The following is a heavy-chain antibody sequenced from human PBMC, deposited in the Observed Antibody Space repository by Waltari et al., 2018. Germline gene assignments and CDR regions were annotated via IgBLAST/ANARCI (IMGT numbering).Heavy chain of an antibody. CDR1: GGSIISYC. CDR3: ARTDYQHFFDY. J-gene: IGHJ4*02. CDR2: IYSRGTP. D-gene: IGHD3-16*01. Sequence: QVHLLESGPGLVKPSETLSLTCNVSGGSIISYCWSWIRQPAGKGLEWMGRIYSRGTPNTTPSLHGRVSMSVDTSKNQISLQLSSVTAADAAVYYCARTDYQHFFDYWGQGILVTVSS. V-gene: IGHV4-4*07.